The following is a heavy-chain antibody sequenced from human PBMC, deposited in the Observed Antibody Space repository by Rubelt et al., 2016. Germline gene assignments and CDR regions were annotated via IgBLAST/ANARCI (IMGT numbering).Heavy chain of an antibody. CDR1: GGSISSSNW. V-gene: IGHV4-4*02. D-gene: IGHD3-22*01. Sequence: QVQLQESGPGLVKPSGTLSLTCAVSGGSISSSNWWSWFRQPPGKRLEWIGEIYDSGSTNYNPSLKSRVTISVDTSKNQFSLKLRSVTAADTAVYYCAGFQYYYDSSGYFDDYWGQGTLVTVSS. J-gene: IGHJ4*02. CDR3: AGFQYYYDSSGYFDDY. CDR2: IYDSGST.